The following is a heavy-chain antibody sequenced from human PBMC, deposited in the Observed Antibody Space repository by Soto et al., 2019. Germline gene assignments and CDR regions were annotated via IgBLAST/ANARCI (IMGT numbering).Heavy chain of an antibody. J-gene: IGHJ4*02. CDR1: GGSFSGYY. D-gene: IGHD2-21*02. CDR3: ARGEHIVVVTAKFDY. Sequence: PSETLSLTCAVYGGSFSGYYWSWIRQPPGKGLEWIGEINHSGSTNYNPSLKSRVTISVDTSKNQFSLKLSSVTAADTAVYYCARGEHIVVVTAKFDYWGQGTLVTVS. V-gene: IGHV4-34*01. CDR2: INHSGST.